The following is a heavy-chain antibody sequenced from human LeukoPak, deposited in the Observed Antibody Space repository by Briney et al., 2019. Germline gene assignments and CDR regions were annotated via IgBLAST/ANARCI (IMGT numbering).Heavy chain of an antibody. D-gene: IGHD6-13*01. J-gene: IGHJ3*02. Sequence: GASVKVSCKASGYTFTNYDINWVRQAPGQGLEWMGWISAYNGNTNYAQKLQGRVTMTTDTSTSTAYMELRSLRSDDTAVYYCARGSTSRKTAAGTIAFDIWGQGTMVTVSS. V-gene: IGHV1-18*01. CDR1: GYTFTNYD. CDR3: ARGSTSRKTAAGTIAFDI. CDR2: ISAYNGNT.